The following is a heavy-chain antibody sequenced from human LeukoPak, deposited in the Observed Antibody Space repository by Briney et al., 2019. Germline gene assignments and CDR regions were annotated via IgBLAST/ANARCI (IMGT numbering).Heavy chain of an antibody. CDR1: GFNFNFYG. V-gene: IGHV3-30*18. Sequence: GGSLRLSCVTSGFNFNFYGMHWVRQAPGKGLEWVAVISYDGSNKYYADSVKGRFTISRDNSKNTLYLQMNSLRTEDTAVYYCAKDKHERSGHYYGNFDYWGQGTLVTVSS. CDR3: AKDKHERSGHYYGNFDY. J-gene: IGHJ4*02. D-gene: IGHD3-22*01. CDR2: ISYDGSNK.